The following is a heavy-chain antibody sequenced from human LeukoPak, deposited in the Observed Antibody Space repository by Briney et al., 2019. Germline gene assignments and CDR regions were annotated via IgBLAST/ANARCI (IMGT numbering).Heavy chain of an antibody. V-gene: IGHV4-39*01. CDR2: IYYSGST. CDR3: ARHTTVLRYFDWLPSPPFDY. Sequence: SETLSLTCTVSGGSISSSSYYWGWIRQPPGKGLEWIVSIYYSGSTYYNPSLKSRVTISVDTSKNQFSLKLSSVTAADTAVYYCARHTTVLRYFDWLPSPPFDYWGQGTLVTVSS. J-gene: IGHJ4*02. CDR1: GGSISSSSYY. D-gene: IGHD3-9*01.